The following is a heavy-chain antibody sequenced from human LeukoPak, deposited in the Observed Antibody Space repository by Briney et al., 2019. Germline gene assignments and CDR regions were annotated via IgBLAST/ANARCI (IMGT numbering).Heavy chain of an antibody. CDR1: GGSISSYY. J-gene: IGHJ4*02. CDR2: IYYTGST. CDR3: ARGYDWNRGVFDY. V-gene: IGHV4-59*01. D-gene: IGHD1-20*01. Sequence: SETLSLTCNVSGGSISSYYWSWIRQPPGKGLEFIGYIYYTGSTSYNPSLKSRVTISLDTSKNQFSLKLSSVTAADTAVYYCARGYDWNRGVFDYWGQGTLVTVSS.